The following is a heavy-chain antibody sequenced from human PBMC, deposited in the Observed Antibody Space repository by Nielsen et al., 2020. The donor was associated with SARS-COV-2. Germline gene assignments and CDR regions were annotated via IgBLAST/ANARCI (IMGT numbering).Heavy chain of an antibody. J-gene: IGHJ4*02. Sequence: ASVKVSCKASGDTFPIDYIHWLRQAPGQGLEWIGSINLSAGSTDSAQKFKGRVTMTRDTSASTVYLELTSLKYEDTAVYYCATPITVDYFDYWGQGTMVTVSS. CDR3: ATPITVDYFDY. CDR2: INLSAGST. CDR1: GDTFPIDY. V-gene: IGHV1-46*01.